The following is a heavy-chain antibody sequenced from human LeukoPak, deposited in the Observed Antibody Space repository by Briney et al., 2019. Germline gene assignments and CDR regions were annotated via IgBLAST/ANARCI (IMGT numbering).Heavy chain of an antibody. V-gene: IGHV1-69*04. D-gene: IGHD5-18*01. J-gene: IGHJ4*02. CDR1: GGTFSSYA. CDR3: ARGRLRGYSYGSFDY. CDR2: IIPILGIA. Sequence: SVKVSCKASGGTFSSYAISWVRQAPGQGLEWMGRIIPILGIANYAQKFQGRVTITADKSTSTAYMELSSLGSEDTAVYYCARGRLRGYSYGSFDYWGQGTLVTVSS.